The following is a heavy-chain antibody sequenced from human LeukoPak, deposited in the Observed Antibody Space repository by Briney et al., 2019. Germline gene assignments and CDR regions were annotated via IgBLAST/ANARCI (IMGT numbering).Heavy chain of an antibody. V-gene: IGHV1-24*01. J-gene: IGHJ3*02. CDR2: FDPEDGET. CDR1: GYTLTELS. Sequence: ASVKVSCKVSGYTLTELSMHWVRQAPGKGLEWMGGFDPEDGETIYAQKFQGRVTVTTDTSTSTAYMELRSLRSDDTAVYYCARVVRPDYADAFDIWGQGTMVTVPS. D-gene: IGHD4-17*01. CDR3: ARVVRPDYADAFDI.